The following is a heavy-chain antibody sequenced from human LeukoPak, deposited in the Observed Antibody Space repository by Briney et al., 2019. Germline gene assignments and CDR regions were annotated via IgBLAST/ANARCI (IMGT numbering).Heavy chain of an antibody. CDR3: AKSLTMILLLRGGFDY. V-gene: IGHV3-7*03. CDR1: GFTFTTNW. CDR2: INQDGSEK. Sequence: GGSLRLSCAASGFTFTTNWMTWVRQAPGKGLEWVATINQDGSEKYYVGSVKGRFTIPSDNSKNTLYLQMNSLRAEDRAVYYCAKSLTMILLLRGGFDYWGQGALVTVSS. J-gene: IGHJ4*02. D-gene: IGHD3-22*01.